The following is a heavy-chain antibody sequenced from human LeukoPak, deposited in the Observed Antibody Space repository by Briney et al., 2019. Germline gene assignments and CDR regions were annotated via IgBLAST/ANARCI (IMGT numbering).Heavy chain of an antibody. Sequence: SETLSLTCTVSGGSISRYYCSWIRQPPGKGLEWIGYIYYSGSTKYNPSLKSRVTISVDTSKNQFSLRLSSVTAADTAVYYCARVYGFYPWCQGTLVTVSS. J-gene: IGHJ5*02. D-gene: IGHD2-2*02. CDR3: ARVYGFYP. CDR1: GGSISRYY. CDR2: IYYSGST. V-gene: IGHV4-59*01.